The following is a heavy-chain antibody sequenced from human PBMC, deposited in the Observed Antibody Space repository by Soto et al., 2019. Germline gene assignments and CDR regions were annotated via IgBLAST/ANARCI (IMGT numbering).Heavy chain of an antibody. J-gene: IGHJ6*02. CDR2: IYLSGST. CDR3: ARVSPSGDIDV. Sequence: SETLSLTCSVSGYYISSGYYWGWIRQPPGKKLEWIANIYLSGSTYYSPSLRSRVTISVDTSRNQFSLTMRSLAASDTATYYCARVSPSGDIDVWGQGTTVTVSS. D-gene: IGHD3-10*01. V-gene: IGHV4-38-2*02. CDR1: GYYISSGYY.